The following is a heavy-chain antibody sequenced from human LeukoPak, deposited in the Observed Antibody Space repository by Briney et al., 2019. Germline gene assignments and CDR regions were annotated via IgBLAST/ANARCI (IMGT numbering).Heavy chain of an antibody. CDR1: GGSFSGYY. V-gene: IGHV4-34*01. Sequence: KPSETLSLTCAVYGGSFSGYYWSWIRQPPGKGLEWIGEINHSGSTNYNPSLKSRVTISVDTSKNQFSLKLSSVTAADTAVYYCARGLPPYDFWSGYYRMHFDHWGQGTLVTVSS. J-gene: IGHJ4*02. CDR2: INHSGST. D-gene: IGHD3-3*01. CDR3: ARGLPPYDFWSGYYRMHFDH.